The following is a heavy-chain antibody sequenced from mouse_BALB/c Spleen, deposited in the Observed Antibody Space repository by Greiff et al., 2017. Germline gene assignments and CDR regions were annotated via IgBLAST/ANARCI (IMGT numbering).Heavy chain of an antibody. J-gene: IGHJ2*01. V-gene: IGHV1-69*02. CDR2: IYPSDSYT. CDR3: TRWGKGYYFDY. CDR1: GYTFTSYW. Sequence: QVQLQQPGAELVRPGASVKLSCKASGYTFTSYWINWVKQRPGQGLEWIGNIYPSDSYTNYNQKFKDKATLTVDKSSSTAYMELRSLTSEDSAVYYCTRWGKGYYFDYWGQGTTLTVSS.